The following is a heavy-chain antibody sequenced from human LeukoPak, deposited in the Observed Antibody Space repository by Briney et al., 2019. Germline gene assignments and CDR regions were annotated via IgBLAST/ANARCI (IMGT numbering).Heavy chain of an antibody. CDR3: ARDIEDIVVVVAANTPYY. Sequence: EASVTVSCKASGYIFTSYGIHWVRQAPAQGVEWMGLISAYNGNTNYAQKLQGRVTMTTYTSTSTAYMELRSLRSDDTAVYYCARDIEDIVVVVAANTPYYWGQGTLVTVSS. D-gene: IGHD2-15*01. V-gene: IGHV1-18*01. CDR1: GYIFTSYG. J-gene: IGHJ4*02. CDR2: ISAYNGNT.